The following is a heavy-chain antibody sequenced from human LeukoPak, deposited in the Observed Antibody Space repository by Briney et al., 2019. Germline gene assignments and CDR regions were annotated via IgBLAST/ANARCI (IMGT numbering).Heavy chain of an antibody. D-gene: IGHD3-22*01. Sequence: GGSLRLSCAASGFPFTIDWMSWVRPAPAKGLEWVANIKQDGSEKYYVDSVKGRFTISRDNAKNSLYLQMNSLRAEDTALYYCAKDKRVNSGYLYYFDYWGQGTLVTVSS. CDR3: AKDKRVNSGYLYYFDY. CDR1: GFPFTIDW. J-gene: IGHJ4*02. V-gene: IGHV3-7*03. CDR2: IKQDGSEK.